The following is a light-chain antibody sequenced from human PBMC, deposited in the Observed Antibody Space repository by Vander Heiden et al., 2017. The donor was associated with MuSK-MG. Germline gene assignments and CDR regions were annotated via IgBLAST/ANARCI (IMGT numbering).Light chain of an antibody. CDR2: GAS. CDR3: QQDGSSPYT. Sequence: EIVLTQSPGTLSLSPGERATLSCRASQSASSSYLAWYQQKPGQAPRLLIFGASGRATGIPDRFSGSGSGTDFTLTISRLEPEDIAVYYCQQDGSSPYTFGQGTKLQIK. CDR1: QSASSSY. J-gene: IGKJ2*01. V-gene: IGKV3-20*01.